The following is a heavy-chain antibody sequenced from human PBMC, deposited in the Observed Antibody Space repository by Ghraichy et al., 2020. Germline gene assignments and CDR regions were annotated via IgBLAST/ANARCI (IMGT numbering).Heavy chain of an antibody. J-gene: IGHJ4*02. D-gene: IGHD6-19*01. CDR3: AKDIGYSSGWYYLGY. Sequence: ETLSLTCAASGFTFDDYTMHWVRQAPGKGLEWVSLISWDGGSTYYADSVKGRFTISRDNSKNSLYLQMNSLRTEDTALYYCAKDIGYSSGWYYLGYWGQGTLVTVSS. CDR1: GFTFDDYT. CDR2: ISWDGGST. V-gene: IGHV3-43*01.